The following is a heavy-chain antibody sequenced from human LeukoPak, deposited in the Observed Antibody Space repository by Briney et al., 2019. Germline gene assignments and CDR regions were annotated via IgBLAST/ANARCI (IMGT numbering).Heavy chain of an antibody. CDR2: IYYSGST. CDR1: GGSISSSSSY. D-gene: IGHD2-2*01. CDR3: ARLLKVIVPATVDY. V-gene: IGHV4-39*01. Sequence: KPSETLSLTCTVSGGSISSSSSYWGWIRQPPGKGLEWIGSIYYSGSTYYNPSLKSRVTISVDTSKNQFSLKLSSVTAADTAVYYCARLLKVIVPATVDYWGQGTLVTVSS. J-gene: IGHJ4*02.